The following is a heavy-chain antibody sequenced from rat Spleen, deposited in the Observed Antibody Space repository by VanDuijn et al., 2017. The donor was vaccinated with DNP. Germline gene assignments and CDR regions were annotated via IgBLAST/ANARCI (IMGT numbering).Heavy chain of an antibody. J-gene: IGHJ2*01. V-gene: IGHV5S13*01. CDR2: ISTVGDNS. CDR3: AKDAFDY. Sequence: EVRLVESGGDLVQPGRSLKLSCAASGFTFRNYGMAWVRQAPTKGLEWVASISTVGDNSVYPDSVKGRFTISRDNAKNTLYLQMNSLRSEDTATYYCAKDAFDYWGQGVMVTVSS. CDR1: GFTFRNYG.